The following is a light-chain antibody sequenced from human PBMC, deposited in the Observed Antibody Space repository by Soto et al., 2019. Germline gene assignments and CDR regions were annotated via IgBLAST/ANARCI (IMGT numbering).Light chain of an antibody. CDR2: GAS. J-gene: IGKJ2*01. CDR1: QSVSGTY. Sequence: EIVLTQSPGTLSLSPGERATLSCRASQSVSGTYLVWYQHKPGQAPRLLIYGASRRAAGIPDGFSGSGSGADFTLTISRLEPEDFAVYYCQQYGRSRAYVFGQGTKLEI. V-gene: IGKV3-20*01. CDR3: QQYGRSRAYV.